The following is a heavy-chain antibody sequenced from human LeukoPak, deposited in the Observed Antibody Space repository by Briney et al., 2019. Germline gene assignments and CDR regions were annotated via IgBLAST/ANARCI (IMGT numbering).Heavy chain of an antibody. CDR2: MNPNSGNT. V-gene: IGHV1-8*02. CDR3: ASYDSSGYYNFDY. D-gene: IGHD3-22*01. J-gene: IGHJ4*02. CDR1: GYTFTGYY. Sequence: ASVKVSCKASGYTFTGYYMHWVRQAPGQGLEWMGWMNPNSGNTGYAQKFQGRVTMTRNTSISTAYMELSSLRSEDTAVYYCASYDSSGYYNFDYWGQGTLVTVSS.